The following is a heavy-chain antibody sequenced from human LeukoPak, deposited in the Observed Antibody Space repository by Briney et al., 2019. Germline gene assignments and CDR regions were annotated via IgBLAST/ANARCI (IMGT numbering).Heavy chain of an antibody. D-gene: IGHD2-21*02. V-gene: IGHV3-48*02. CDR1: GFTFSSYS. J-gene: IGHJ3*02. CDR3: AKENCGGDCDDAFDI. Sequence: GGSLRLSCAASGFTFSSYSMNWVRQAPGKGLEWVSYISSSSSTIYYADSVKGRFTISRDNAKNSLYLQMNSLRDEDTAVYYCAKENCGGDCDDAFDIWGQGTMVTVSS. CDR2: ISSSSSTI.